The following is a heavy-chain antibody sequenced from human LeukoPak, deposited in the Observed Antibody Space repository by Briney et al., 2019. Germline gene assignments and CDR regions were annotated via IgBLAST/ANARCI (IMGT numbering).Heavy chain of an antibody. J-gene: IGHJ4*02. CDR2: IKSKTDGGTT. CDR3: TTGAMTTVNPFDY. CDR1: GFTFSNAW. Sequence: KPGGSLRLSCAASGFTFSNAWMSWVRQAPGKGLERVGRIKSKTDGGTTDYAAPVKGRFTISRGDSKNTLYLQMNSLKTEDTAVYYCTTGAMTTVNPFDYWGQGTLVTVSS. D-gene: IGHD4-17*01. V-gene: IGHV3-15*01.